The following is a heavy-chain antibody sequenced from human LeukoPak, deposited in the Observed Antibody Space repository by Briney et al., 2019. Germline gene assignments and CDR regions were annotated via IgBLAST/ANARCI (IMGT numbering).Heavy chain of an antibody. Sequence: GGSLRLSCAASGFTFSSYWMSWVRPAPGKGLEWVANIKQDGNEKYYVDSVKGRFTISRDNAKKSLYLQMNSLRAEDTAVYYCARWGTYSSSWFGAFDIWGQGTMVTVSS. V-gene: IGHV3-7*03. CDR2: IKQDGNEK. CDR3: ARWGTYSSSWFGAFDI. CDR1: GFTFSSYW. D-gene: IGHD6-13*01. J-gene: IGHJ3*02.